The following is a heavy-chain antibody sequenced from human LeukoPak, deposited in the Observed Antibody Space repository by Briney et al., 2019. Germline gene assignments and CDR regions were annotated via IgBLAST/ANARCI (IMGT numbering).Heavy chain of an antibody. CDR3: ARDPESQKGRDGLDY. Sequence: GGSLRLSCVASGFSFSDYWMSWVRQAPGKGLEWVASIKTDGSAKYCVDSLKGRFTISRDNAKNSLYLQMNTLRAEDTAVYYCARDPESQKGRDGLDYWGQGSLVTVAS. D-gene: IGHD1-14*01. J-gene: IGHJ4*02. CDR2: IKTDGSAK. CDR1: GFSFSDYW. V-gene: IGHV3-7*01.